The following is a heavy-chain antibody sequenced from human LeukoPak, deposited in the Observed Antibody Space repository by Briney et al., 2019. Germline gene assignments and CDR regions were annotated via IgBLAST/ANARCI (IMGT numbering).Heavy chain of an antibody. CDR3: ALGDCSSTSCYVFDY. V-gene: IGHV4-59*01. CDR1: GGYISSYY. J-gene: IGHJ4*02. Sequence: SETLSLTCTVSGGYISSYYWSWIRQPPGKGLEWMGYIFNSGGANYNPSLKSRVNISVETSKNQFSLKLSYVTAADTAVYFCALGDCSSTSCYVFDYWGQGTLVTVSS. D-gene: IGHD2-2*01. CDR2: IFNSGGA.